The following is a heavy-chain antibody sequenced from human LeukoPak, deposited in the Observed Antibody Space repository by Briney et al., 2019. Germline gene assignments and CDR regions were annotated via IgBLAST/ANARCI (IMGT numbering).Heavy chain of an antibody. Sequence: PGGSLRLSCAASGFTISSNYMSWVRQAPGKGLEWVSVIYSGGSTYYADSVKGRFTISRDNSKTTLYLQMNSLRAEDTAVYYCAREFTGSGSYYGNLDYWGQGTLVTVSS. J-gene: IGHJ4*02. V-gene: IGHV3-66*01. CDR3: AREFTGSGSYYGNLDY. CDR1: GFTISSNY. CDR2: IYSGGST. D-gene: IGHD1-26*01.